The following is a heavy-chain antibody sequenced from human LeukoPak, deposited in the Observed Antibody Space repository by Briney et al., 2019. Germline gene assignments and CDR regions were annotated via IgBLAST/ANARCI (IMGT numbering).Heavy chain of an antibody. Sequence: SETLSLTCAVYGGSFSGYYWSWIRQPPGKGLEWIGEINHSGSTNYNPSLKSRVTISVDTPKNQFSLKLSSVTAADTAVYYCARAPTVTFFDYWGQGTLVTVSS. J-gene: IGHJ4*02. CDR2: INHSGST. CDR3: ARAPTVTFFDY. CDR1: GGSFSGYY. V-gene: IGHV4-34*01. D-gene: IGHD4-17*01.